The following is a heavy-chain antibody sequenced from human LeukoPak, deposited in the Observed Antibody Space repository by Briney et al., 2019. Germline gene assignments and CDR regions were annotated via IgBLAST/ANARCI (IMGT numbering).Heavy chain of an antibody. D-gene: IGHD3-3*01. CDR3: ARGPKDDFWSGFVYYYYYMDV. CDR2: INHSGST. Sequence: SETLSLTCAVYGGSFSGYYWSWIRPPPGKGLEWIGEINHSGSTNYNPSLKSRVTISVDTSKNQFSLKLSSVTAADTAVYYCARGPKDDFWSGFVYYYYYMDVWGKGTTVTVSS. CDR1: GGSFSGYY. V-gene: IGHV4-34*01. J-gene: IGHJ6*03.